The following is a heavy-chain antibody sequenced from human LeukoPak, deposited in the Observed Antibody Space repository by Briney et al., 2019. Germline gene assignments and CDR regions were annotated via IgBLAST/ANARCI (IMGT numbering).Heavy chain of an antibody. CDR2: INPSGGST. V-gene: IGHV1-46*01. D-gene: IGHD5-12*01. Sequence: ASVKVSCKASGYTFTSYYMHWVRQAPGQGLEWMGIINPSGGSTSYAQKFQGRVTMTRDTSISTAYMELSSLRSEDTAVYYCARGRNLDSGYEDNWFDPWGQGTLVTASS. CDR1: GYTFTSYY. J-gene: IGHJ5*02. CDR3: ARGRNLDSGYEDNWFDP.